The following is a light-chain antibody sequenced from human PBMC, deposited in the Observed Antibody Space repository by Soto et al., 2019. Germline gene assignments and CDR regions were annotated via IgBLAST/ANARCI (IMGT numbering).Light chain of an antibody. CDR2: DVN. Sequence: QSVLTQPRSVSGSPGQSVTISCTGTSSDVGAYDHVSWYQQHPGKAPKLMIHDVNQRPSGVPDRLSGSKSGNTASLTISGLQAEDEADYYCCSFAAMSSSVFGTGTKLTVL. V-gene: IGLV2-11*01. CDR1: SSDVGAYDH. CDR3: CSFAAMSSSV. J-gene: IGLJ1*01.